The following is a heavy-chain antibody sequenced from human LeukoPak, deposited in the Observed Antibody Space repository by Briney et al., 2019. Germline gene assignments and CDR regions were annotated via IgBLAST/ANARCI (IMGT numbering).Heavy chain of an antibody. D-gene: IGHD2-15*01. CDR2: FDGNADGT. CDR3: AKPRIIGLGWAQFDY. Sequence: GGSLRLSCVTSGFTFSRFGMTWVRQIPGKGLEWVASFDGNADGTYYADSVKGRCTISRDNSKNTLYLQMNSLRAEDTAIYYCAKPRIIGLGWAQFDYWGQGSLVTVSS. CDR1: GFTFSRFG. J-gene: IGHJ4*02. V-gene: IGHV3-23*01.